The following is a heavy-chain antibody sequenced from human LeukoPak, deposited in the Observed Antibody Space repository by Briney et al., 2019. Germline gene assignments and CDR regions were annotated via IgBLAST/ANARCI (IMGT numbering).Heavy chain of an antibody. Sequence: SETLSLTCAVYGGSFSGYYWSWIRQPPGKGLEWIGEINHSGSTNYNPSLKSRVTISVDTSKNQFSLKLSSVTAADTAVYFCARKTYTSGLFDYWGQGTQVTVSS. D-gene: IGHD5-18*01. CDR1: GGSFSGYY. J-gene: IGHJ4*02. CDR3: ARKTYTSGLFDY. V-gene: IGHV4-34*01. CDR2: INHSGST.